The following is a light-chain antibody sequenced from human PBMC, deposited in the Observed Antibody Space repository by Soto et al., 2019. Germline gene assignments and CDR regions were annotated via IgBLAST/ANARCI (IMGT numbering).Light chain of an antibody. Sequence: QAVVTQEPSLTVSPGGTVTLTCASSTGAVTSGYYPNWFQQKPGQAPRGLIYSTSNKHSWTPARFSGSLLGGKAALTLSGVQPEDEAEYYCLLYYGGARVFGGGTKLTVL. J-gene: IGLJ2*01. CDR2: STS. CDR1: TGAVTSGYY. V-gene: IGLV7-43*01. CDR3: LLYYGGARV.